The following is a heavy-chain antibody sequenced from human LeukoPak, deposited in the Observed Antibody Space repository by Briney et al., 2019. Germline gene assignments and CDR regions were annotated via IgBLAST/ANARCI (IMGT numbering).Heavy chain of an antibody. CDR3: ARASSPYNWYFDL. CDR2: INPNSGGT. V-gene: IGHV1-2*06. D-gene: IGHD4-11*01. J-gene: IGHJ2*01. Sequence: ASVKVSCKASGYTFTGYYLNWVRQAPGQGLEWVGHINPNSGGTNYAQKFQGRVTMTRDTSISTAYMDLRSLRSDDTAVYYCARASSPYNWYFDLWGRGTLVTVSS. CDR1: GYTFTGYY.